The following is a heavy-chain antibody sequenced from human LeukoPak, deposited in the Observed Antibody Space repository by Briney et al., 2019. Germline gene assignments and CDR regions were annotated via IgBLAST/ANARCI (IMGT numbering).Heavy chain of an antibody. CDR1: GYSISSGYY. J-gene: IGHJ4*02. CDR2: IYHSGST. Sequence: PSETLSLTCAVSGYSISSGYYGGWIRQPPGKGREWIGSIYHSGSTYYNPSLKSRVTISVDTSKNQFSLKLSSVTAADTAVYYCARHVYSNYYFDYWGQGTLVTVSS. V-gene: IGHV4-38-2*01. D-gene: IGHD4-11*01. CDR3: ARHVYSNYYFDY.